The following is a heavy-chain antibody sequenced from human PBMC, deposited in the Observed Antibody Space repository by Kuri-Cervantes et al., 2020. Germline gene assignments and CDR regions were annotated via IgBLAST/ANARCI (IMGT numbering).Heavy chain of an antibody. D-gene: IGHD3-22*01. CDR1: GFTVSSNY. CDR3: ARERGGRSSGYYYYYGMDV. J-gene: IGHJ6*02. CDR2: ISSSSSYI. V-gene: IGHV3-21*01. Sequence: LSLTCAASGFTVSSNYMSWVRQAPGKGLEWVSSISSSSSYIYYADSVKGRFTISRDNAKNSLYLQMNSLRAEDTAVYYCARERGGRSSGYYYYYGMDVWGQGTTVTISS.